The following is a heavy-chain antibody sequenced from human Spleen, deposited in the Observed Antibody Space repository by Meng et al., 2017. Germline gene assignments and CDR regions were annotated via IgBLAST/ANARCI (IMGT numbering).Heavy chain of an antibody. CDR1: GFTFSNAR. V-gene: IGHV3-15*01. CDR2: IKSKTDGETT. J-gene: IGHJ4*01. CDR3: SGQVDY. Sequence: GESLKISCAASGFTFSNARMSWVRQAPGKGLEWVGRIKSKTDGETTDYGAPVKGRSIISRDDSQNTLYLQMNSLKTEHTAVYYCSGQVDYWGHGTLVTVSS.